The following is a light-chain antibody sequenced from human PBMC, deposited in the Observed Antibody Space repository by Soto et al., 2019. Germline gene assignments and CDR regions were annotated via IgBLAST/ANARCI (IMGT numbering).Light chain of an antibody. Sequence: QSAPTQPPCASGSHGQSVTFSCTGTRSDVGGYNYVSWYQQYPGKAPKLMIYEVYKRPSGVPDRFSGSKSGNTASLTVSGLQPEDEADYYCSAYAGSSTWVFGGGTKLTAL. J-gene: IGLJ2*01. CDR3: SAYAGSSTWV. V-gene: IGLV2-8*01. CDR1: RSDVGGYNY. CDR2: EVY.